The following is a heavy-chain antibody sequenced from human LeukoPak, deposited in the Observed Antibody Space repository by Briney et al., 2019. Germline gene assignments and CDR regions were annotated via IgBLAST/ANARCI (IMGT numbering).Heavy chain of an antibody. CDR1: GFTFSSYA. V-gene: IGHV3-30-3*01. D-gene: IGHD1-26*01. Sequence: GRSLRLSCAASGFTFSSYAMHWVRQAPGKGLEWVAVISYDGSNKYYADSVKGRLTISRDNSKNTLYLQMNSLRAEDTAVYYCASTEKGIVGAEIDYWGQGTLVTVSS. CDR2: ISYDGSNK. CDR3: ASTEKGIVGAEIDY. J-gene: IGHJ4*02.